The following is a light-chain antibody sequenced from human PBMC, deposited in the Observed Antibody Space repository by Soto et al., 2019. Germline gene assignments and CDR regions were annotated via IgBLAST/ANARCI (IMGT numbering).Light chain of an antibody. V-gene: IGKV1-12*01. J-gene: IGKJ5*01. CDR2: AAS. CDR1: QDIGNW. Sequence: DIQKTQSPSSVSASVGDRVTITCRASQDIGNWLAWYQQKPGKAPDLLIYAASSLQSGVPSRFYVSGSGTDFTLTISSLQPEDFATYSCQQGDSFPITFGQGTRLDIK. CDR3: QQGDSFPIT.